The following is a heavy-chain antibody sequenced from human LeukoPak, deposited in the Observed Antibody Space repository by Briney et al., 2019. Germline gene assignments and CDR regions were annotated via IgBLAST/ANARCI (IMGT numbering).Heavy chain of an antibody. CDR1: GYTFTSYC. CDR2: ISAYNGNT. J-gene: IGHJ4*02. V-gene: IGHV1-18*04. D-gene: IGHD3-10*01. Sequence: RASVKVSCKASGYTFTSYCISWVRQAPGQGLEWMGWISAYNGNTNYAQKLQGRVTMTTDTSTSTAYMELRSLRSDDTAVYYCARDLWEYYYGSGSNSASDYWGQGTLVTVSS. CDR3: ARDLWEYYYGSGSNSASDY.